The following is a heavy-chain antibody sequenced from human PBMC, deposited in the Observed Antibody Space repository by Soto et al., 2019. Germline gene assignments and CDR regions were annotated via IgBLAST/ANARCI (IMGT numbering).Heavy chain of an antibody. CDR2: IKTKSNGVTP. CDR3: TTEGSFES. V-gene: IGHV3-15*01. Sequence: GGSLRLSCAASGFTFSNSWMSWVRQAPGKGLEWVGRIKTKSNGVTPDYAAPVKGRFTISRDDSKNTVYLQMNSLKTDDTAVYFCTTEGSFESWGQGTLVTVS. J-gene: IGHJ4*02. CDR1: GFTFSNSW.